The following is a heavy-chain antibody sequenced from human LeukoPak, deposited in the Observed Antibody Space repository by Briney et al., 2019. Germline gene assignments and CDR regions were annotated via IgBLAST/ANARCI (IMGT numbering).Heavy chain of an antibody. V-gene: IGHV3-30*18. J-gene: IGHJ4*02. Sequence: PGGSLRLSCAASGFTFSSYAMHWVRQAPGKGLEWVAVISYDGINKDYVDSVKGRFTISRDNSKNTLYLQMNSLRAEDTAVYHCAKDRGYSYGLSGYWGQGTLVTVSS. CDR3: AKDRGYSYGLSGY. CDR2: ISYDGINK. D-gene: IGHD5-18*01. CDR1: GFTFSSYA.